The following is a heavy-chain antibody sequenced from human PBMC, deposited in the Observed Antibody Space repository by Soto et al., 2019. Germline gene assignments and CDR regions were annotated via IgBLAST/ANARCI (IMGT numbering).Heavy chain of an antibody. CDR2: INHSGSA. V-gene: IGHV4-34*01. Sequence: QVQLQQWGAGLLKPSETLSLTCAVYGGSFSGYYWSWIRQPPGKGLEWIGEINHSGSANYNPSLESRLPKSVATSKNQSSREVRPVPAADPPVYYWARAKGYGANTWLDPGGQGNLVTVSS. D-gene: IGHD4-17*01. CDR3: ARAKGYGANTWLDP. J-gene: IGHJ5*02. CDR1: GGSFSGYY.